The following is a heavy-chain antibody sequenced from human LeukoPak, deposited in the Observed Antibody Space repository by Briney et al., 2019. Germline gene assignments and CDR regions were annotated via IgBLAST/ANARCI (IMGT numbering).Heavy chain of an antibody. D-gene: IGHD4-17*01. V-gene: IGHV3-23*01. J-gene: IGHJ4*02. CDR1: GFTFNNYA. CDR2: ISGRGDNI. CDR3: AKDQGIDYGDQLHY. Sequence: PGGSLRLSCAASGFTFNNYAMSWVRQDPGKGLEWVSAISGRGDNIYYADSVKGRFTISRDNSKNTLYLQMNSLRAEDTAIYYCAKDQGIDYGDQLHYWGQGTLVTVSS.